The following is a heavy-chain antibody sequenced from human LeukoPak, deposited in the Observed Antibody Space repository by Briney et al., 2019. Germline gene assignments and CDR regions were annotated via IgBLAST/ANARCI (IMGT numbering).Heavy chain of an antibody. CDR2: INAGNGNT. J-gene: IGHJ5*02. CDR1: GYTFTSYA. V-gene: IGHV1-3*01. Sequence: ASVKVSCKASGYTFTSYAMHWVRQAPGQRLEWMGWINAGNGNTKYSQKFQGRVTITRDTSASTAYMELSSLRSEDTAVYYCARDRGSIVVVPAAMPSRPLRPWGQGTLVTVSS. CDR3: ARDRGSIVVVPAAMPSRPLRP. D-gene: IGHD2-2*01.